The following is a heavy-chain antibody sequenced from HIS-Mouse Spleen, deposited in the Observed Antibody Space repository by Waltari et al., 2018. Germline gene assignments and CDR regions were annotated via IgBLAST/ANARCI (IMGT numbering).Heavy chain of an antibody. CDR2: MNPNRGNK. CDR1: GYTFTSYD. Sequence: QVQLVQSGAEVKKPGASVKVSCKASGYTFTSYDINWVRQATGQGLEWMGWMNPNRGNKSYAKKVQGRVTMPRNTSISTAYMELGSLRSEDTAVYYCARGHDYSNYFDYWGQGTLVTVSS. J-gene: IGHJ4*02. D-gene: IGHD4-4*01. V-gene: IGHV1-8*01. CDR3: ARGHDYSNYFDY.